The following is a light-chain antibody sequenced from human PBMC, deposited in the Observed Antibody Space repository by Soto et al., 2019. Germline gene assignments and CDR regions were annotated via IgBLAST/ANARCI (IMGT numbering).Light chain of an antibody. CDR3: MHGTHWPWT. V-gene: IGKV2-30*02. CDR2: KVS. Sequence: DVVMTQSPLSLPVTLGQPASISCRSSQSLIHSDGDTYLNWFQQRPGQSPRRLIYKVSDRDSGGPDRFSGSGSGTDFTLKISRVEAEDVGVYYCMHGTHWPWTFGQGTEVEIK. J-gene: IGKJ1*01. CDR1: QSLIHSDGDTY.